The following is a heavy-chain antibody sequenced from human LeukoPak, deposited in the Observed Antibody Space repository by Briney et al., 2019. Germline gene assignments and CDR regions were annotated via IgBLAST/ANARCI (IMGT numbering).Heavy chain of an antibody. Sequence: GGSLRLSCAASGFTFSSYDMHWVRQATGKGLEWVSAIGTAGDTYYPGSVKGRFTISRDNARNSLYLQMNSLSAEDTAVYYCARDKGDSDTSGSLFVFGGQGTLVTVSS. CDR2: IGTAGDT. CDR1: GFTFSSYD. V-gene: IGHV3-13*01. D-gene: IGHD3-22*01. CDR3: ARDKGDSDTSGSLFVF. J-gene: IGHJ4*02.